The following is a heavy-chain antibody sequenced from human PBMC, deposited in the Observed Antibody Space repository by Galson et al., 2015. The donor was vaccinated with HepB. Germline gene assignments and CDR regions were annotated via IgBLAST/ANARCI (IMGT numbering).Heavy chain of an antibody. V-gene: IGHV3-9*02. CDR3: AKELLRGRSLFDI. J-gene: IGHJ3*02. CDR1: GFTSDDYA. Sequence: SLRLSCAASGFTSDDYAMHWVRQAPGKGLEWVSGISWNSGSIGYADSVKGRFTISRDNAKNSLYLQMNSLRAEDTALYYCAKELLRGRSLFDIWGQGTMVTVSS. CDR2: ISWNSGSI. D-gene: IGHD3-22*01.